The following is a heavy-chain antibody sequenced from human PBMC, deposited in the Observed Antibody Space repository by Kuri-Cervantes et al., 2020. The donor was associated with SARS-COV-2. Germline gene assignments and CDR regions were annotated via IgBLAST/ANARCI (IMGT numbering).Heavy chain of an antibody. D-gene: IGHD3-10*01. CDR1: GYTFTGYY. J-gene: IGHJ4*02. Sequence: SVKVSCKASGYTFTGYYMHWVRQAPGQGLEWMGWINPNSGGTNYAQKFQGRVTMTRDTSISTAYMELSRLRSDDTAVYYCAREGVVWFGGYFDYWGQGTLVTVSS. CDR2: INPNSGGT. V-gene: IGHV1-2*02. CDR3: AREGVVWFGGYFDY.